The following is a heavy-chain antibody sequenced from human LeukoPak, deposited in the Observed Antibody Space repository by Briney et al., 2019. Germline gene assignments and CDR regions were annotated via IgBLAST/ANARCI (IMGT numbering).Heavy chain of an antibody. CDR3: ARLQSYCSGGSCYLNWFDP. V-gene: IGHV1-2*02. CDR2: INPNSGGK. J-gene: IGHJ5*02. D-gene: IGHD2-15*01. CDR1: GYTFTGYY. Sequence: ASVKVSCKASGYTFTGYYMHWVRQAPGQGLEWMGWINPNSGGKNYAQKFQGRVTMTRDTSISTAYMELSRLRSDDTAVYYCARLQSYCSGGSCYLNWFDPWGQGTLVTVSS.